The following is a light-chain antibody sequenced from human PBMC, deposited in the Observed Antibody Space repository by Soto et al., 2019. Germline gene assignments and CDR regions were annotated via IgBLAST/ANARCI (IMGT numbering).Light chain of an antibody. Sequence: QSALTQPPSAAGSPGQSVTISCTGTNSDVGRYNSVSWYQQLPLKAPKLIIYDVNKRPSGVPDRFSGSKSGNTASLPVSGLQPEYEGDDYCSSPAGPNFVVFGGGTKPTVL. J-gene: IGLJ2*01. CDR3: SSPAGPNFVV. CDR1: NSDVGRYNS. CDR2: DVN. V-gene: IGLV2-8*01.